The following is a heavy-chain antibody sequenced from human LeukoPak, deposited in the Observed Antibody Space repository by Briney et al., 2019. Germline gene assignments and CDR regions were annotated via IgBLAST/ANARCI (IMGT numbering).Heavy chain of an antibody. CDR2: ISWNSGSI. V-gene: IGHV3-9*01. Sequence: GGSLRLSCAASGFTFDDYAMHWVRQAPGKGLEWVSGISWNSGSIGYADSVKGRFTISRDNAKNSLYLQMNSLRAEDTALYYCAKGRGITIFRVPKNWGQGTLVTVSS. CDR1: GFTFDDYA. CDR3: AKGRGITIFRVPKN. J-gene: IGHJ4*02. D-gene: IGHD3-3*01.